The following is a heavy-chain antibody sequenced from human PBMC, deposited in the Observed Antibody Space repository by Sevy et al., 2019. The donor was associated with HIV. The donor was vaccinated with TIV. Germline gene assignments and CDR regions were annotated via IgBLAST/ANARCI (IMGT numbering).Heavy chain of an antibody. CDR2: IIPIFGTA. V-gene: IGHV1-69*01. J-gene: IGHJ6*02. CDR1: GGTFSSYA. D-gene: IGHD6-13*01. CDR3: ARVWIAAAVYYYYGIDV. Sequence: ASVKVSCKASGGTFSSYAISWVRQAPGQGLEWMGGIIPIFGTANYAQKFQGRVTITADESTSTAYMELSSLGSEDTAVYYCARVWIAAAVYYYYGIDVWGQGTTVTVSS.